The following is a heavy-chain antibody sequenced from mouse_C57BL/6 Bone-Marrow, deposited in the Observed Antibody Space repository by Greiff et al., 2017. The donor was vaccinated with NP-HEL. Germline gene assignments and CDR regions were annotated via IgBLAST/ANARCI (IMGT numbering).Heavy chain of an antibody. CDR1: GFSLTSYG. D-gene: IGHD3-1*01. CDR3: AKRGLYYAMDY. Sequence: QVQLKESGPGLVAPSQSLSITCTVSGFSLTSYGVDWVRQPPGKGLEWLGVIWGGGSTNYTSALMSRLSISKDNSKSQVFLKMNSRQTDDTAMYYCAKRGLYYAMDYWGQGTSVTVSS. J-gene: IGHJ4*01. V-gene: IGHV2-9*01. CDR2: IWGGGST.